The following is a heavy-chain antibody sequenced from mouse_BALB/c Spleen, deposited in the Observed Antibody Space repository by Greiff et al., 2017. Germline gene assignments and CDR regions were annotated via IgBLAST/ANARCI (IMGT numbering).Heavy chain of an antibody. D-gene: IGHD2-4*01. V-gene: IGHV7-3*02. CDR3: ARDPSLITTYYAMDY. CDR1: GFTFTDYY. J-gene: IGHJ4*01. Sequence: EVHLVESGGGLVQPGGSLRLSCATSGFTFTDYYMSWVRQPPGKALEWLGFIRNKANGYTTEYSASVKGRFTISRDNSQSILYLQMNTLRAEDSATYYCARDPSLITTYYAMDYWGQGTSVTVSS. CDR2: IRNKANGYTT.